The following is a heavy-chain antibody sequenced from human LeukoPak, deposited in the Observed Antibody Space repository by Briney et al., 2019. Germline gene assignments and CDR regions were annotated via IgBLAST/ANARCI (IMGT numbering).Heavy chain of an antibody. CDR2: IYYSGST. CDR1: GGSISSYY. Sequence: SETLSLTCTVSGGSISSYYWSWIRQPPGKGLEWIGYIYYSGSTNYNPSPKSRVTISVDTSKNQFSLKLSSVTAADTAVYYCARDPGWIDAFDIWGQGKMCTVSS. V-gene: IGHV4-59*01. CDR3: ARDPGWIDAFDI. J-gene: IGHJ3*02. D-gene: IGHD2-2*03.